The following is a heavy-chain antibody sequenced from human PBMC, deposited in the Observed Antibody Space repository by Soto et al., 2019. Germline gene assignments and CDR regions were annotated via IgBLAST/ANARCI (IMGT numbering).Heavy chain of an antibody. J-gene: IGHJ5*01. V-gene: IGHV3-30*03. CDR1: GFTFSSNG. CDR3: ARWVGGSMFDNSGKYDS. D-gene: IGHD3-22*01. Sequence: QVQLVESGGGVVQPGRSLRLTCAASGFTFSSNGMHWVRQAPGKGLEWVALIAYDGSKTYYGDSVRGRSTISRDNSENTLFLQMNSLRAEDTAAYYCARWVGGSMFDNSGKYDSWGQGTLVTVSS. CDR2: IAYDGSKT.